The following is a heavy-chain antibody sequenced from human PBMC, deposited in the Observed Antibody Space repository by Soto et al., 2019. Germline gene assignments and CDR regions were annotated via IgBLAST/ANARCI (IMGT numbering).Heavy chain of an antibody. D-gene: IGHD6-6*01. CDR1: GGSISSSSYY. J-gene: IGHJ4*02. CDR3: ARHGEAQARPGPWYFDY. CDR2: IYYSGST. Sequence: SETLSLTCTVSGGSISSSSYYWGWIRQPPGKGLEWIGSIYYSGSTYYNPSLKSRVTISVDTSKNQFSLKLSSVTAADTAVYYCARHGEAQARPGPWYFDYWGQGTLVTVSS. V-gene: IGHV4-39*01.